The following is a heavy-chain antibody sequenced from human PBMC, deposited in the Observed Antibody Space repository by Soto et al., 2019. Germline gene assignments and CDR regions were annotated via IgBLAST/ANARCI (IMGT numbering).Heavy chain of an antibody. CDR3: ARWDHDYGYLDV. V-gene: IGHV6-1*01. CDR1: GDSVSSNRGA. CDR2: TYYRSKWYN. Sequence: QVQLQQSGPGLVKPSQTLSLTCDISGDSVSSNRGAWTWIRQSPSRGLEWLGRTYYRSKWYNEYGLSVKRRITINADTCKNQFSLQLNSVTPEDAAVYYCARWDHDYGYLDVWGLGTTVTVSS. D-gene: IGHD4-17*01. J-gene: IGHJ6*02.